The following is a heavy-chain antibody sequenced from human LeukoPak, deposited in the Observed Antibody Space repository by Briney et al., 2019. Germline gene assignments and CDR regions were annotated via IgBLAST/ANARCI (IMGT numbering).Heavy chain of an antibody. D-gene: IGHD3-22*01. CDR1: GFTFSSYA. Sequence: PGGSLRLSCAASGFTFSSYAMSWVRQAPGKGLEWVSAISGSGGSTYYADSVKGRFTISRDNSKNTLYLQMNSLRAEDTAVYYCAKDRVGLDNYDSSGYYLSYWGQGTLVTVSS. J-gene: IGHJ4*02. CDR3: AKDRVGLDNYDSSGYYLSY. V-gene: IGHV3-23*01. CDR2: ISGSGGST.